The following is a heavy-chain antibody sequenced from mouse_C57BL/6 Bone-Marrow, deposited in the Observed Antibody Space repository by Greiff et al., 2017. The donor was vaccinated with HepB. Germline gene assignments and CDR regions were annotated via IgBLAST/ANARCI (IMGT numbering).Heavy chain of an antibody. CDR3: ARAHASYGYDWFAY. V-gene: IGHV1-82*01. D-gene: IGHD2-2*01. Sequence: QVQLQQSGPELVKPGASVKISCKASGYAFSSSWMNWVKQRPGKGLEWIGRIYPGDGDTNYNGKFKGKATLTADKSSSTAYMQLSSLTSEDSAVYFCARAHASYGYDWFAYWGQGTLVTVSA. CDR1: GYAFSSSW. CDR2: IYPGDGDT. J-gene: IGHJ3*01.